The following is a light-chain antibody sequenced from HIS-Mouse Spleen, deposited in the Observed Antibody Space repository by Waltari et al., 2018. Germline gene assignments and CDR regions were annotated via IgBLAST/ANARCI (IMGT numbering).Light chain of an antibody. V-gene: IGLV3-25*02. Sequence: SYELTQPPSVSVSPGQTARITCSGDALPKQYAYWYQQKPGQAPVLVIYKDSERPSGIPERFSGSNSGNTATLTISRVEAGDEADYYCQVWDSSSDRVFGTGTKVTVL. CDR3: QVWDSSSDRV. CDR2: KDS. CDR1: ALPKQY. J-gene: IGLJ1*01.